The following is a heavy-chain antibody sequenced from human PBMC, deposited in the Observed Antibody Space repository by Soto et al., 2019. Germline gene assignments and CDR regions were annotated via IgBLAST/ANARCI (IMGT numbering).Heavy chain of an antibody. J-gene: IGHJ4*02. D-gene: IGHD3-16*01. CDR3: TTVAMTWGH. CDR1: GFTFSYAW. V-gene: IGHV3-15*04. Sequence: GGSLRLSCAASGFTFSYAWMSWVRQAPGKGLEWVGRIENKTDGGTADYSAFVKGSFIISRDDSENTLYLQMNSLKTGDTAVYYCTTVAMTWGHWGQGTLVTVSS. CDR2: IENKTDGGTA.